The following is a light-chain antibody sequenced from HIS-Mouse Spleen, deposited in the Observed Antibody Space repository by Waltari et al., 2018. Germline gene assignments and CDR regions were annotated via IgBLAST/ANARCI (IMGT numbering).Light chain of an antibody. Sequence: QSVLTQPPSASGTPGQRVTISCSGSSSNIGSNTVNWYQQLPGTAPKLLIYSNNQRPSGVPDRFSGSKSGTSASRASSGLQSEDEADYYCAAWDDSLNGVVFGGGTKLTVL. CDR1: SSNIGSNT. J-gene: IGLJ2*01. CDR3: AAWDDSLNGVV. V-gene: IGLV1-44*01. CDR2: SNN.